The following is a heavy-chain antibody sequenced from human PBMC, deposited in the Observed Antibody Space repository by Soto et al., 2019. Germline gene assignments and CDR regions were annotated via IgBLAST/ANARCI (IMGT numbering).Heavy chain of an antibody. J-gene: IGHJ6*02. CDR2: INPGDSDI. D-gene: IGHD4-4*01. CDR1: GYSFTTYW. V-gene: IGHV5-51*01. CDR3: ARHEQFYYYYYGMDV. Sequence: RGESLKISCNASGYSFTTYWIAWVRQMPGKGLEWMGIINPGDSDIRYSPSFQGQVTISADNSISTAYLQWSSLKASDTAMYYGARHEQFYYYYYGMDVWGQGTAVTVSS.